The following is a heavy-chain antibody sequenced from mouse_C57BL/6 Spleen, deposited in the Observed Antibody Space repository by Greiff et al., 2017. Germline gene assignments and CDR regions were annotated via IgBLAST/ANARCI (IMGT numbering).Heavy chain of an antibody. CDR1: GYTFTSYW. J-gene: IGHJ4*01. CDR3: ASTVVATRGYAMDY. CDR2: IYPSDSET. Sequence: VKLQQPGAELVRPGSSVKLSCKASGYTFTSYWMDWVKQRPGQGLEWIGNIYPSDSETHYNQKFKDKATLTVDKSSSTAYMQLSSLTSEDSAVYYCASTVVATRGYAMDYWGQGTSVTVSS. D-gene: IGHD1-1*01. V-gene: IGHV1-61*01.